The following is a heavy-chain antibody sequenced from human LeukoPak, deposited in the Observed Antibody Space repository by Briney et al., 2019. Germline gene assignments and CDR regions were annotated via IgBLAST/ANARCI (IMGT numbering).Heavy chain of an antibody. J-gene: IGHJ4*02. D-gene: IGHD3-10*01. CDR1: GFTFSSYG. CDR2: IRYDGSNK. CDR3: AKQYYYGSGSFIMVDY. Sequence: GGSLRLSCAASGFTFSSYGMHWVRQAPDKGLEWVAFIRYDGSNKYYADSVKGRFTISRDNSKNTLYLQMNSLRAEDTAVYYCAKQYYYGSGSFIMVDYWGQGTLVTVSS. V-gene: IGHV3-30*02.